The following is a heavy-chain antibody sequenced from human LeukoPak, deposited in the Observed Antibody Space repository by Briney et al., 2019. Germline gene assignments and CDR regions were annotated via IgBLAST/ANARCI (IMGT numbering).Heavy chain of an antibody. V-gene: IGHV3-23*01. CDR3: AKRGRYYDFWSGFLDY. J-gene: IGHJ4*02. CDR2: ISPGGGTT. D-gene: IGHD3-3*01. Sequence: SGGSLRLSCAVSGFAFGSEAMSWVRQSPARGLEWVASISPGGGTTYYADYVKGRFTISRDNSKNALYLQINSLSPEDTAVYYCAKRGRYYDFWSGFLDYWGQGTLVTVSS. CDR1: GFAFGSEA.